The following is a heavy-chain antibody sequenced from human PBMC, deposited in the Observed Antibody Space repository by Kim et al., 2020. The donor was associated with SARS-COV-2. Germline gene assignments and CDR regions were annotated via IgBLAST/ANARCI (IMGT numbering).Heavy chain of an antibody. D-gene: IGHD3-10*01. Sequence: GGSLRLSCAASGFTFSSYGMHWVRQAPGKGLEWVAVISYDGSNKDYADSVKGRFTISRDNSKNTLYLQLNSLRAEDTAVYYCAKAIWFGELLYVPFDYWGQGTLVTVSS. CDR3: AKAIWFGELLYVPFDY. J-gene: IGHJ4*02. CDR2: ISYDGSNK. V-gene: IGHV3-30*18. CDR1: GFTFSSYG.